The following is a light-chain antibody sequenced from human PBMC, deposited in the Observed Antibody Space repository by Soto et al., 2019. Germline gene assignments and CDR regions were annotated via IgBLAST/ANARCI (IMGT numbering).Light chain of an antibody. J-gene: IGKJ4*01. Sequence: EIVLTQSPGTLSLSPGDRATLSCRASQSVSSNYLAWYQQKPGQAPRLLLFGASSRSTGIPDRFSGSGSGTDFTLTISRLEPEDFAVYDCQRYGTSLPLTFGGGTKVEIK. CDR2: GAS. CDR3: QRYGTSLPLT. V-gene: IGKV3-20*01. CDR1: QSVSSNY.